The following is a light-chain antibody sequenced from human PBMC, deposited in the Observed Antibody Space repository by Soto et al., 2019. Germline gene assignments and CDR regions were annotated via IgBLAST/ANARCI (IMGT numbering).Light chain of an antibody. CDR2: GAS. CDR1: QSVSSN. Sequence: EIVMTQSPATLSVSPGERATLSCRASQSVSSNLAWYQQKPGQAPRLLIYGASTRATDVPARFSGSGSGTEFALTISSLQPEDFAVYYCQHYNNWPPYTFGQGTKLEIK. V-gene: IGKV3-15*01. J-gene: IGKJ2*01. CDR3: QHYNNWPPYT.